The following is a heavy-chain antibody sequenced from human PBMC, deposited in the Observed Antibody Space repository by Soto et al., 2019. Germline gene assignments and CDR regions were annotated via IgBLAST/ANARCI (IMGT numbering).Heavy chain of an antibody. D-gene: IGHD2-15*01. CDR1: ISKFNSHT. CDR3: ARDCSGGSCYPGMDV. V-gene: IGHV3-21*01. CDR2: ISSSFYI. Sequence: GGSPIPSCAASISKFNSHTINWVREAPGKRLEWLSSISSSFYIFSTDSVRGRFTISRDNAKNSVYLQIYSLRAEDTAVYFCARDCSGGSCYPGMDVWGQGTTVTVSS. J-gene: IGHJ6*02.